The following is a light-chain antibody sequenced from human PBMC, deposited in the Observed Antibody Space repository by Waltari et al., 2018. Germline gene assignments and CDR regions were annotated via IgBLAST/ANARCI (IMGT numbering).Light chain of an antibody. CDR1: YPNIGRNA. J-gene: IGLJ3*02. V-gene: IGLV1-44*01. Sequence: QSVLTQPPSASGTPGQRVTISCSGRYPNIGRNAVNWYQQLPEAAPKPLIYIDNQRPSGVPDRFSGSKSGTSASLAISGLQSEDEAVYHCATWDDSLNAWVFGGGTKVTVL. CDR3: ATWDDSLNAWV. CDR2: IDN.